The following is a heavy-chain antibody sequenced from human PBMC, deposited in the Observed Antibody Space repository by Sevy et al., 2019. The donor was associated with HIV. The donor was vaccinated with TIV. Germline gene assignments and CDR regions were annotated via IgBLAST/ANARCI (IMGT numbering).Heavy chain of an antibody. CDR1: GFTVSSNY. V-gene: IGHV3-53*01. J-gene: IGHJ4*02. CDR2: FYGGGSK. D-gene: IGHD3-22*01. Sequence: GGSLRLSCAASGFTVSSNYMSWVRQAPGKGLEWVSVFYGGGSKYYADSVQGGFTISRDNSKKTLYLQMNSLRAEDTAVYYCATRHYDRSGVVDYWGQGTLVTVSS. CDR3: ATRHYDRSGVVDY.